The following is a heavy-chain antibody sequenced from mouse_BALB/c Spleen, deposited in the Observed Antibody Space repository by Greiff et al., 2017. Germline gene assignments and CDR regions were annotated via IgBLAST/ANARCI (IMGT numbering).Heavy chain of an antibody. CDR3: ARNLGLRRPYYYAMDY. D-gene: IGHD2-4*01. Sequence: VQLQQSGPGLVQPSQSLSITCPVSGFSLTSYGVHWVRQSPGKGLEWLGVIWSGGSTDYNAAFISRLSISKDNSKSQVFFKMNSLQANDTAIYYCARNLGLRRPYYYAMDYWGQGTSVTVSS. V-gene: IGHV2-2*02. J-gene: IGHJ4*01. CDR1: GFSLTSYG. CDR2: IWSGGST.